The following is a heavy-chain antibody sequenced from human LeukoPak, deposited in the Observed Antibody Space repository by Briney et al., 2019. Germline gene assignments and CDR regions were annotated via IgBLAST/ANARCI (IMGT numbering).Heavy chain of an antibody. CDR1: GGSISSYY. Sequence: SETLSLTCTVSGGSISSYYWSWIRQPPGKGLEWIGYIYYSGSTNYNPSLKSRVTISVDTSKNQFSLKLSSVTAADTAVYYCARDGLWSGYYESDAFDIWGQGTMVTVSS. D-gene: IGHD3-3*01. CDR3: ARDGLWSGYYESDAFDI. J-gene: IGHJ3*02. V-gene: IGHV4-59*01. CDR2: IYYSGST.